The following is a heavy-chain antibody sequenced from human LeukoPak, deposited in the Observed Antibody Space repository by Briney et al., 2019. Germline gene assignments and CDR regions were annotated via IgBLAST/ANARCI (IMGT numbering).Heavy chain of an antibody. CDR1: GYTFSDFE. J-gene: IGHJ4*02. D-gene: IGHD5-24*01. CDR3: ARDPDGYNLYYFDY. V-gene: IGHV3-48*03. Sequence: GGSLRLSCVGSGYTFSDFEMNWVRQAPGKGLEWVSYISSSGSTIYYADSVKGRFTISRDNAKNSLYLQMNSLRAEDTAVYYCARDPDGYNLYYFDYWGQGTLVTVSS. CDR2: ISSSGSTI.